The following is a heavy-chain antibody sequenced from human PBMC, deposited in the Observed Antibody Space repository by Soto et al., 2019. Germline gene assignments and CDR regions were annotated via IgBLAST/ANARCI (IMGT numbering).Heavy chain of an antibody. Sequence: SETLSLTCSVSGGSVTSGSSYWGWVRQAPGKGLEWIGDVFFMGNTWYNADLKARLTISVDTSNDQFSLRLSSVTAADTALYFCVRLTSRIAADIHGRSNYLDPWGPGTLVTVSS. CDR1: GGSVTSGSSY. CDR2: VFFMGNT. V-gene: IGHV4-39*01. J-gene: IGHJ4*02. CDR3: VRLTSRIAADIHGRSNYLDP. D-gene: IGHD6-25*01.